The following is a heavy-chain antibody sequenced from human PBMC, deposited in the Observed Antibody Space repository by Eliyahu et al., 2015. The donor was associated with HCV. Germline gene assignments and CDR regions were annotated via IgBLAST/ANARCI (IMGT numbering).Heavy chain of an antibody. CDR3: ARTRLGRGPLDY. Sequence: QVHLQQWGAGLLKPSETLSLTCAVYGESFSGFYWSWIRQPPGKGLEWIGEINHVGTTNYNSSLKRRVTISVDTAKNQFSLRVTSVTAADTAVYYCARTRLGRGPLDYWGQGTLVIVSS. CDR2: INHVGTT. CDR1: GESFSGFY. D-gene: IGHD2-15*01. V-gene: IGHV4-34*02. J-gene: IGHJ4*02.